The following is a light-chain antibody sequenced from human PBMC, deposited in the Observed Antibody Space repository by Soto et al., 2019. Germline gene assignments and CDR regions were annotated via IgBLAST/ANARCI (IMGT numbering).Light chain of an antibody. J-gene: IGLJ2*01. V-gene: IGLV2-18*02. CDR2: DVS. CDR3: SSYTHSTTVV. Sequence: QSALTQPPSVSGSPGQSVTISCTGTSSDVGSYNSVSWYQQPPGTAPKLMIYDVSNRPSGVPDRFSGSKSGNTASLTISGLQAEDEADYYCSSYTHSTTVVFGGGTKVTVL. CDR1: SSDVGSYNS.